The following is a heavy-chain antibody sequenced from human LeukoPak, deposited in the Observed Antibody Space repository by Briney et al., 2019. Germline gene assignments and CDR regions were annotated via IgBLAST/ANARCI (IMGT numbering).Heavy chain of an antibody. CDR1: GYTFTGYY. D-gene: IGHD2-2*02. CDR3: ATIDCSSTSCYRG. CDR2: INPNSGGT. V-gene: IGHV1-2*02. Sequence: ASVKVSRKASGYTFTGYYMHWVRQAPGQGLEWMGWINPNSGGTNYAQKFQGRVTMTRDTSISTAYMELSRLRSEDTAVYYCATIDCSSTSCYRGWGQGTLVTVSS. J-gene: IGHJ4*02.